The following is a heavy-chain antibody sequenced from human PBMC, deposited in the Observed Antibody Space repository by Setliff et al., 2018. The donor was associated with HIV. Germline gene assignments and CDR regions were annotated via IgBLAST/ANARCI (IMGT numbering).Heavy chain of an antibody. CDR2: VYHAGLI. CDR1: GGSFSGYY. V-gene: IGHV4-34*01. CDR3: VRHAGSAWSFLDF. J-gene: IGHJ4*02. D-gene: IGHD6-19*01. Sequence: SETLSLTCAVYGGSFSGYYWGWVRQPPGRGLEWIGNVYHAGLIYYNPSLKSRAAISVDTSRNQFFLTLTSVTAADTAVFYCVRHAGSAWSFLDFWGQGALVTVSS.